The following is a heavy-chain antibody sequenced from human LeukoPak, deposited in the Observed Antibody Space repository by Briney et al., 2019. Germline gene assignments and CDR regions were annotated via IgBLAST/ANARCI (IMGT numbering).Heavy chain of an antibody. CDR3: ARSTWIQLWPEMAFGY. Sequence: GGSLRLSCAASGFTFSSYGMHWVRQAPGKGLEWVAFIRYDGSNKYYADSVKGRFTISRDNSKNTLYLQMNSLRAEDTAVYYCARSTWIQLWPEMAFGYWGQGTLVTVSS. CDR1: GFTFSSYG. D-gene: IGHD5-18*01. CDR2: IRYDGSNK. J-gene: IGHJ4*02. V-gene: IGHV3-30*02.